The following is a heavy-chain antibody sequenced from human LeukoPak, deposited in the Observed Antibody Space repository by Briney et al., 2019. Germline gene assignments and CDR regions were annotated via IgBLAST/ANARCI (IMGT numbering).Heavy chain of an antibody. V-gene: IGHV1-58*01. CDR2: IVVGSGNT. CDR3: AAEVVLSGYSYGFDY. J-gene: IGHJ4*02. Sequence: SVKVSCKASGFTFTSSAVQWVRQARGQRLEWIGWIVVGSGNTNYAQKFQGRVTITRDMSTSTAYMELSSLRSEDTAVYYCAAEVVLSGYSYGFDYWGQGTLVTVSS. CDR1: GFTFTSSA. D-gene: IGHD5-18*01.